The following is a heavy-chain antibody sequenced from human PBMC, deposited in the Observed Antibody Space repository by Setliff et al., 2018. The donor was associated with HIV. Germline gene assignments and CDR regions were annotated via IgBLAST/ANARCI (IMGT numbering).Heavy chain of an antibody. CDR3: GTLDPNYGDYINY. J-gene: IGHJ4*02. CDR2: IYPGDSDT. Sequence: PGESLKISCKGSGYSFNSYWIGWVRQMPGKGLEWMGVIYPGDSDTRYSPSFQGQVTISADTSISTAYLQWSSLKASDTAVYYCGTLDPNYGDYINYWGQGTLVTVSS. V-gene: IGHV5-51*01. D-gene: IGHD4-17*01. CDR1: GYSFNSYW.